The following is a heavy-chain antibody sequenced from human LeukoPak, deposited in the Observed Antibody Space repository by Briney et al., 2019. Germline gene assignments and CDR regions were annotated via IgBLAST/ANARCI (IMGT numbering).Heavy chain of an antibody. CDR2: IYYSGST. J-gene: IGHJ5*02. CDR1: GGSISSYY. Sequence: PSETLSLTCTVSGGSISSYYWGWIRQPPGKGLEWIGSIYYSGSTYYNPSLKSRVTISVDTSKNQFSLKLSSVTAADTAVYYCARKWDHRIASNWFDPWGQGTLVTVSS. V-gene: IGHV4-39*01. D-gene: IGHD1-26*01. CDR3: ARKWDHRIASNWFDP.